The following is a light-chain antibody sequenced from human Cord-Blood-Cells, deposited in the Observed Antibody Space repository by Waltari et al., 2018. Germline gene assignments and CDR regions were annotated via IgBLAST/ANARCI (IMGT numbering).Light chain of an antibody. CDR3: SSYTSSSTLV. CDR2: DVS. Sequence: QSPLPHPAPVSGSPAQPTPIPCTETSSTVGGSKYVPWYQQHPGKAPKLMIYDVSNRPSGVSNRFSGSKSGNTASLTISGLQAEDEADYYCSSYTSSSTLVFGGGTKLTVL. CDR1: SSTVGGSKY. V-gene: IGLV2-14*01. J-gene: IGLJ2*01.